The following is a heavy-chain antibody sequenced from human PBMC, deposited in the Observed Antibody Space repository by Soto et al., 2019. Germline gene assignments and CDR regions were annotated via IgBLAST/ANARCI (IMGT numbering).Heavy chain of an antibody. V-gene: IGHV4-39*01. CDR1: ARSITMNDSC. CDR2: TECTGAT. CDR3: AKMLVGATRIPHAAFDY. D-gene: IGHD1-26*01. Sequence: SETLSLTCAVSARSITMNDSCWGWTRHPPGKGLEWTGNTECTGATYYNPSLKTRVPISNHTSKNQFSLTLTSVTAPDTTVYHCAKMLVGATRIPHAAFDYWGQGILVTVSS. J-gene: IGHJ4*02.